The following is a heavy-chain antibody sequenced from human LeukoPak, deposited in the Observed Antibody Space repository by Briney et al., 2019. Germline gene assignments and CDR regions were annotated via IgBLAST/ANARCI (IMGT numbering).Heavy chain of an antibody. J-gene: IGHJ4*02. Sequence: GGSLRLSCVVSGFTFRGFGMHWVRQPPGKGLEWVTSIGYDGNNKNYTDSVRGRFTISRDNSKNTLYLQMNSLRAEDTAVYYCAKDRVVFNRNYAYYFDYWGQGTLVTVSS. D-gene: IGHD3-16*01. CDR1: GFTFRGFG. CDR2: IGYDGNNK. V-gene: IGHV3-30*02. CDR3: AKDRVVFNRNYAYYFDY.